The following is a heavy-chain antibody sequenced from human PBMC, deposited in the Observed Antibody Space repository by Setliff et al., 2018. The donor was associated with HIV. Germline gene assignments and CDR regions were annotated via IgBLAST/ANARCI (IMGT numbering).Heavy chain of an antibody. V-gene: IGHV4-61*02. CDR1: GGSIRSDSYY. CDR3: AREEKLSAVAGTMYYYYAMDV. D-gene: IGHD6-19*01. CDR2: IYSSGNT. J-gene: IGHJ6*02. Sequence: SETLSLTCTVSGGSIRSDSYYWTWIRQPAGEGLEWIGRIYSSGNTNYNPSLESRVTISEDTSKNQFSLKLSSVTAADTAVYYCAREEKLSAVAGTMYYYYAMDVWGQGTTVTVSS.